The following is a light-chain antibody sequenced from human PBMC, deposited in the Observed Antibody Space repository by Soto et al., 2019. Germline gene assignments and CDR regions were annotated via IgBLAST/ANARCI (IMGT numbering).Light chain of an antibody. CDR3: QSYDTTLRTPL. CDR2: GDN. Sequence: QPVLTQPPSVFGAPGQRVIISCTGSSSNIGAGHAVHWYQQLPGTAPRLLIHGDNNRPSGAPDRFSASKSDTSASLAIAWLQAEDEANYYCQSYDTTLRTPLFGGGTKLTVL. CDR1: SSNIGAGHA. J-gene: IGLJ2*01. V-gene: IGLV1-40*01.